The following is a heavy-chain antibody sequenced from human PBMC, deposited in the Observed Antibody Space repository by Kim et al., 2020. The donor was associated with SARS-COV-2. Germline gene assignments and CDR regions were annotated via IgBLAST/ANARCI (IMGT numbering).Heavy chain of an antibody. CDR3: AKDYYDILTGYYPL. CDR1: GFTFDDYA. CDR2: ISWNSGSI. V-gene: IGHV3-9*01. D-gene: IGHD3-9*01. Sequence: GGSLRLSCAASGFTFDDYAMHWVRQAPGKGLEWVSGISWNSGSIGYADSVKGRFTISRDNAKNSLYLQMNSLRAEDTALYYCAKDYYDILTGYYPLWGQGTLVTVSS. J-gene: IGHJ4*02.